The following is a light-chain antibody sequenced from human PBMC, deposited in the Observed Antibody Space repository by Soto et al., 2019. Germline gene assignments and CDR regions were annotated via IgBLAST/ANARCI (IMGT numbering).Light chain of an antibody. CDR2: GAS. J-gene: IGKJ5*01. CDR3: QQYNNWPPKVT. CDR1: QSVSSN. Sequence: EIVLTQSPGTLSLSPGERATLSCSASQSVSSNLAWYQQKPGQAPRLLIYGASTRATGIPARFSGSGSGTEFTLTISSLQSEDFAVYYCQQYNNWPPKVTFGQGTRLEIK. V-gene: IGKV3-15*01.